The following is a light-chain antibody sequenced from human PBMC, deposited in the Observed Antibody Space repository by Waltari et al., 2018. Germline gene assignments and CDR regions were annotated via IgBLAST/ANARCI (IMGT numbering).Light chain of an antibody. Sequence: DIVMTQSPESLAVSLGERATINCKSSRSLLYNSNNKNYLAWYQQKPGQPPKLLIYWASTRESGVPERFSGSGSRTDFTLTISSLQAEDVAVYFCQQYYNTPLTFGPGTKVDVK. CDR2: WAS. CDR1: RSLLYNSNNKNY. CDR3: QQYYNTPLT. V-gene: IGKV4-1*01. J-gene: IGKJ3*01.